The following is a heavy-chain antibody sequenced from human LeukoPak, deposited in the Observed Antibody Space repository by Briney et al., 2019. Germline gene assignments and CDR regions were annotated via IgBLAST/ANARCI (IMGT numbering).Heavy chain of an antibody. CDR2: INPNSGGT. CDR1: GYTFTGYS. CDR3: AREDYYDSSGYYPNWFDP. J-gene: IGHJ5*02. Sequence: ASVKVSCKASGYTFTGYSMHWVRQAPGQGLEWMGWINPNSGGTNYAQKFQGRVTMTRDTSISTAYMELSRLRSDDTAVYYCAREDYYDSSGYYPNWFDPWGQGTLVTVSS. D-gene: IGHD3-22*01. V-gene: IGHV1-2*02.